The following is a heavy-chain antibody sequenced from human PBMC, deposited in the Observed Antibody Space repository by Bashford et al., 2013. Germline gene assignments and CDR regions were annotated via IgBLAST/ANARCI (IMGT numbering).Heavy chain of an antibody. CDR3: ARLPPEGAVTDGGAFDI. CDR2: MYYTGST. J-gene: IGHJ3*02. V-gene: IGHV4-30-4*01. D-gene: IGHD4-17*01. Sequence: SETLSLTCTVSGESISSGDHYWSWIRQPPGEGLEYIGYMYYTGSTYYNPSFNVKSPYHWTRPRTSSPSNLSSVTAADTAVYYCARLPPEGAVTDGGAFDIWGRRDNGHRLL. CDR1: GESISSGDHY.